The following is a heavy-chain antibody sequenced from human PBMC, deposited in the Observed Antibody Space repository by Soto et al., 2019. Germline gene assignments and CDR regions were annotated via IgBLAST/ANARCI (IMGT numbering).Heavy chain of an antibody. CDR2: IYYSGST. V-gene: IGHV4-31*03. D-gene: IGHD2-15*01. Sequence: QVQLQESGPGLVKPSQTLSLTCTVSGGSISSGGYYWSWIRQHPGKGLEWIGNIYYSGSTYYNPSLKSRVTISVDTSKNQFSLKLSSVTAAHTAVYYCARADCSGGSCYSIARWFDPWGQGTLVTVSS. CDR3: ARADCSGGSCYSIARWFDP. J-gene: IGHJ5*02. CDR1: GGSISSGGYY.